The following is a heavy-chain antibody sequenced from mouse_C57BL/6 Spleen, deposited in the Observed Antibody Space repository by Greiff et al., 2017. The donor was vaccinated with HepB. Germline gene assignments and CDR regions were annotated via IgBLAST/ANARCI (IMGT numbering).Heavy chain of an antibody. CDR2: IDPENGDT. CDR3: TLGLSYY. J-gene: IGHJ2*01. CDR1: GFNIKDDY. V-gene: IGHV14-4*01. D-gene: IGHD4-1*01. Sequence: VQLKQSGAELVRPGASVKLSCTASGFNIKDDYMHWVKQRPEQGLEWIGWIDPENGDTEYASKFQGKATITADTSSNTAYRQRSSLTSEDTAVYYCTLGLSYYLGQGTTLTVSS.